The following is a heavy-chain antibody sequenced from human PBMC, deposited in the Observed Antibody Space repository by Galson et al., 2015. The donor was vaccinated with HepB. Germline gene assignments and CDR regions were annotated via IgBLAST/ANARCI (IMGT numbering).Heavy chain of an antibody. D-gene: IGHD3-10*01. CDR2: IWYDGSNK. V-gene: IGHV3-33*08. CDR1: GFTFSSYG. J-gene: IGHJ4*02. CDR3: ASGSRGWIWCGEFLFAY. Sequence: SLRLSCAASGFTFSSYGMHWVRQAPGKGLEWVAVIWYDGSNKYYADSVKGRFTISRDNSKNTLYLQMNSLRAEDTAVYYCASGSRGWIWCGEFLFAYWGQGTLVTASS.